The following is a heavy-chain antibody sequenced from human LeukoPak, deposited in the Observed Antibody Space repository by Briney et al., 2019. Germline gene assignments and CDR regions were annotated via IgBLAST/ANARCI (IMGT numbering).Heavy chain of an antibody. CDR2: ISYDGSNK. CDR1: GFTFSSYG. CDR3: AYSSSSRFDY. D-gene: IGHD6-6*01. V-gene: IGHV3-30*03. J-gene: IGHJ4*02. Sequence: GRSLRLSCAASGFTFSSYGMHWVRQAPGKGLEWVAVISYDGSNKYYADSVKGRFTISRDNSKNTLYLQMNSLRAEDTAVYYCAYSSSSRFDYWGQGTLVTVSS.